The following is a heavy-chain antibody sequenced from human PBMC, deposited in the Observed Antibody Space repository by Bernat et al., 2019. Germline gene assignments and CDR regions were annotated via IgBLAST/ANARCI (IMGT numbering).Heavy chain of an antibody. CDR3: ARYFGWRPFDY. D-gene: IGHD2/OR15-2a*01. J-gene: IGHJ4*02. Sequence: QITLKESGPTLVKPTQTLTLTCTFSGFSLSTSGAGVGWIRQPPGKALEWLALIYWDDDKRYSPSLKSRLTITKDTSKNQVVLTMTNMDPVDTAAYYCARYFGWRPFDYWGQGTLVTVSS. CDR2: IYWDDDK. V-gene: IGHV2-5*02. CDR1: GFSLSTSGAG.